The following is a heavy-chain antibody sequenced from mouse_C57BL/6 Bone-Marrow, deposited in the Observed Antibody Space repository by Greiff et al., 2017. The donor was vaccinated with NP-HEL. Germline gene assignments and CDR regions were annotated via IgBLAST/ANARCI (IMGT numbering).Heavy chain of an antibody. CDR1: GYAFSSSW. V-gene: IGHV1-82*01. CDR2: IYPGDGDT. CDR3: ARNWDGDYFDY. D-gene: IGHD4-1*01. Sequence: VQLQESGPELVKPGASVKISCKASGYAFSSSWMNWVKQRPGKGLEWIGRIYPGDGDTNYNGKFKGKATLTADKSSSTAYMQLSSLTSEDSAVYFGARNWDGDYFDYWGQGTTLTVSS. J-gene: IGHJ2*01.